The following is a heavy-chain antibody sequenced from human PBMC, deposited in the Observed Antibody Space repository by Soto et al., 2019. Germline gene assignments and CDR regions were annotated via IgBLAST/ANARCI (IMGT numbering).Heavy chain of an antibody. V-gene: IGHV1-46*02. CDR2: INPSSGST. J-gene: IGHJ4*02. D-gene: IGHD1-26*01. Sequence: QVQLVQSGAEVKKPGASVKVSCKASGYTFNSYNMQWVRQAPGQGLEWMGVINPSSGSTNYAQKLQGSVIMTGDPSTSTVYMELSTLRSDDTAVYYCARIYSGSRLDYWGQGTLVTVSS. CDR3: ARIYSGSRLDY. CDR1: GYTFNSYN.